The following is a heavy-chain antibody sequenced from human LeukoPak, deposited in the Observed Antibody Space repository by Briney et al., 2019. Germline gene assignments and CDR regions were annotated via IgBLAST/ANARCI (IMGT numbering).Heavy chain of an antibody. CDR1: GFIFSTYD. Sequence: GGSLTLSCAASGFIFSTYDMHWVRQAPGKGLEWVAVISYSGGNKYYAESVKGRFTISRDNSKNTLYLQMNSLIPEDTAVYYCVRPTAAAATADLDSWGQGTLVTVSS. CDR2: ISYSGGNK. J-gene: IGHJ4*02. V-gene: IGHV3-30-3*01. D-gene: IGHD6-13*01. CDR3: VRPTAAAATADLDS.